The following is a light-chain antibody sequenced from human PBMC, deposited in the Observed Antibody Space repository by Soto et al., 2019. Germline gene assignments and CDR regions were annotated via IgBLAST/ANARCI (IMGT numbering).Light chain of an antibody. J-gene: IGKJ3*01. CDR1: QSVSSN. CDR2: GAS. Sequence: IVMTQFPVTLSVSPGERATLSCRASQSVSSNLAWYQQKPGQSPRLLISGASSRATGVAARFSGSGSGTEFTLSISSLQSEDSAVYFCQQYDNWPFTFGPGTKVDIK. CDR3: QQYDNWPFT. V-gene: IGKV3-15*01.